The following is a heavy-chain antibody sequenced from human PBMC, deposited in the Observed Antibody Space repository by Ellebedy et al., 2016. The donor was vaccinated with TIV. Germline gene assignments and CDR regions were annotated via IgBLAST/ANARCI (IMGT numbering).Heavy chain of an antibody. Sequence: ASSVKVSCKGTGYTYPTYGVRWVRQAPGQGPEGTGWINTATTHTNYAQKFQGRVSMTADTSTSTAYLELMNLRSDDTAVFYCSRFRRGHQYYWGQGTLVTVSS. J-gene: IGHJ4*02. V-gene: IGHV1-18*04. CDR3: SRFRRGHQYY. CDR2: INTATTHT. CDR1: GYTYPTYG. D-gene: IGHD3-16*01.